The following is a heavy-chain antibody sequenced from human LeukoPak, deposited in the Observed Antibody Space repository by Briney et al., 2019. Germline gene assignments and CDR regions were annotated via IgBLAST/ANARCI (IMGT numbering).Heavy chain of an antibody. Sequence: GGSLRLSCAASGFTFSSYWMHWVRQVPGKGLVWVSRINSDGSTTSYADSVKGRFTISRDNAKNTLYLQMNSLRAEDTAVYYYAREGGSHGAFDIWGQGTMVTVSS. CDR1: GFTFSSYW. D-gene: IGHD1-26*01. V-gene: IGHV3-74*01. J-gene: IGHJ3*02. CDR2: INSDGSTT. CDR3: AREGGSHGAFDI.